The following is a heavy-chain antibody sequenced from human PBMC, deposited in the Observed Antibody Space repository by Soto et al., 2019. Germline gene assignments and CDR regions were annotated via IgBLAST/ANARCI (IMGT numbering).Heavy chain of an antibody. CDR1: GFTFSSYG. CDR3: AKDEGVTMIVVVLHAFDI. Sequence: QVQLVESGGGVVQPGRSLRLSCAASGFTFSSYGMHWVRQAPGKGLEWVAVISYDGSNKYYADSVKGRFTISRDNSKNTLYLQMNSLRAEDTAVYYCAKDEGVTMIVVVLHAFDIWGQGTMVTVSS. J-gene: IGHJ3*02. D-gene: IGHD3-22*01. CDR2: ISYDGSNK. V-gene: IGHV3-30*18.